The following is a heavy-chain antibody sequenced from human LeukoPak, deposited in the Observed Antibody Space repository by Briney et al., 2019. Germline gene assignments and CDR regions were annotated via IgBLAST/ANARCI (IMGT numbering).Heavy chain of an antibody. D-gene: IGHD3-10*01. CDR2: IYHSGST. CDR1: GGSISSSNW. J-gene: IGHJ6*03. CDR3: AKYYYGSGSYTGYYYMAV. V-gene: IGHV4-4*02. Sequence: SETLSLTCAVSGGSISSSNWWGWIRQPPGKGLEWIGEIYHSGSTNYKPSLKSRVTISVDKSKNQFSLKLSSVTAAETAVYYCAKYYYGSGSYTGYYYMAVWGKGNTVTVSS.